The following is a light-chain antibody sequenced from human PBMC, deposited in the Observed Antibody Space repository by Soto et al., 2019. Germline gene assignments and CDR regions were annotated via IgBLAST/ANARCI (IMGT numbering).Light chain of an antibody. CDR2: AAS. J-gene: IGKJ2*01. V-gene: IGKV1-27*01. CDR1: QGISNY. CDR3: QKYNSGPYT. Sequence: DIQMTQSPSSLSASVGDRVTITCRASQGISNYLAWYQQKPGKVPKLLIYAASTVQSGIPSRFSGSGSGTDFTLTISSLQPEDVATYSCQKYNSGPYTFDQGAKLEIK.